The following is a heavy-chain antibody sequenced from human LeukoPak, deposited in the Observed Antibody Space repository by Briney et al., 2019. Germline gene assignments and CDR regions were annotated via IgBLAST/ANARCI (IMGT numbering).Heavy chain of an antibody. CDR2: ITGSGAYT. CDR3: AREVYSSGWFPFDY. D-gene: IGHD6-19*01. J-gene: IGHJ4*02. CDR1: GFTFSSYR. Sequence: PGGSLRLSCAASGFTFSSYRMNWVRQTPGKGLEWVSAITGSGAYTNYADSVKGRFTISRDNSKNTLYLQMNSLRAEDTAVYYCAREVYSSGWFPFDYWGQGTLVTVSS. V-gene: IGHV3-21*01.